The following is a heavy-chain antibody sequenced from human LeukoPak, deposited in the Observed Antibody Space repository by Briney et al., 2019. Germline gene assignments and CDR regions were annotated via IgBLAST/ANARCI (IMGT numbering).Heavy chain of an antibody. Sequence: ASVKVSCKASGYTFTSYGISWVRQAPGQGLEWMGWISAYNGNTNYAQKLQGRVTMTTDTSTSTAYMELRSLRSDDTAVYYCASDPGAYYDFWSGYYTLYFDYWGQGTLVTVSS. CDR2: ISAYNGNT. J-gene: IGHJ4*02. V-gene: IGHV1-18*01. CDR1: GYTFTSYG. D-gene: IGHD3-3*01. CDR3: ASDPGAYYDFWSGYYTLYFDY.